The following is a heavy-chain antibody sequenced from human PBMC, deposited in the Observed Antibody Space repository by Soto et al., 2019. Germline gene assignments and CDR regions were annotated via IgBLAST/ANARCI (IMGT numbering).Heavy chain of an antibody. Sequence: PGESLKISCQAYGYDLSSYWFGWVRQMPGKGLEWMGIIYPGDSDTKYSPSFQDQVTISVDKSIRTAYLEWSSLKASDTAMYYCARLVADYVDPWGQGTLVTVSS. CDR3: ARLVADYVDP. CDR2: IYPGDSDT. D-gene: IGHD6-19*01. V-gene: IGHV5-51*01. J-gene: IGHJ5*02. CDR1: GYDLSSYW.